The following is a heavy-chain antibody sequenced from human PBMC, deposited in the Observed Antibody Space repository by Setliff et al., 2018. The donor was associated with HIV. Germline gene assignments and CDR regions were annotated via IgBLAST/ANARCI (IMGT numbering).Heavy chain of an antibody. V-gene: IGHV3-74*01. CDR3: VREADGPPGNYDL. CDR2: TNSDGSST. CDR1: GGSISRGTYY. D-gene: IGHD3-3*01. Sequence: PSETLSLTCTVSGGSISRGTYYWSWIRQPAGKGLVWVARTNSDGSSTSHADSVKGRFTISRDNAKSTLYLQMNGLRADDTAVYYCVREADGPPGNYDLWGQGALVTVSS. J-gene: IGHJ4*02.